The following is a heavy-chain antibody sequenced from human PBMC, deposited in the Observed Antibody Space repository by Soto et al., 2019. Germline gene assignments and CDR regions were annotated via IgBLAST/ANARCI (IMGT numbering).Heavy chain of an antibody. V-gene: IGHV4-39*01. CDR2: IYYSGST. J-gene: IGHJ5*02. D-gene: IGHD2-8*02. Sequence: SETLSLTCTVSGGSISSSSYYWGWIRQPPGKGLEWIGSIYYSGSTYYNPSLKSRVTISVDTSKNQFSLKLSSVTAADTAVYYCASRKTVGYSDKYNWFDPWGQGTLVTVSS. CDR1: GGSISSSSYY. CDR3: ASRKTVGYSDKYNWFDP.